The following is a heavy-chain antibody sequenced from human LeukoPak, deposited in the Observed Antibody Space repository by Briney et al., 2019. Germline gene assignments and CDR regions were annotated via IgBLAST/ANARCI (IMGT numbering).Heavy chain of an antibody. CDR3: AKGGEGDYPNYFDY. CDR1: GFTFSSYG. J-gene: IGHJ4*02. CDR2: ISYDGSNK. Sequence: GGSLRLSCAASGFTFSSYGMHWVRQAPGKGLEWVAVISYDGSNKYYADSVKGRFTISRDNSKNTLYLQMNSLRAEDTAVYYCAKGGEGDYPNYFDYWGQGTLVTVSS. D-gene: IGHD3-10*01. V-gene: IGHV3-30*18.